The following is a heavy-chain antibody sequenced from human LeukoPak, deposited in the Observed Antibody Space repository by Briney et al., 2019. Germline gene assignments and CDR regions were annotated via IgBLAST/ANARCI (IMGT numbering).Heavy chain of an antibody. J-gene: IGHJ4*02. Sequence: GGSLRLSCAASGFTFRSCAIYWVRQAPGKGLEWVSGISGSGGDTYFADSVKGRFTISRDNSKNTVFLQMDSVRAEDTAVYYCAKTTAGYSSGRYPGWPIDYWGQGTLVTVSS. D-gene: IGHD6-19*01. CDR1: GFTFRSCA. V-gene: IGHV3-23*01. CDR2: ISGSGGDT. CDR3: AKTTAGYSSGRYPGWPIDY.